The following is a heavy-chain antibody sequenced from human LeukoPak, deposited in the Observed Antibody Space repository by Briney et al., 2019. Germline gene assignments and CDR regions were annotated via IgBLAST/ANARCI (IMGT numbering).Heavy chain of an antibody. CDR3: AREGIAADRNWFDP. D-gene: IGHD6-13*01. J-gene: IGHJ5*02. CDR1: GYTFTGYY. V-gene: IGHV1-2*02. Sequence: ASVKVSCKASGYTFTGYYMHWVRQAPGQGLEWMGWINPNSGGTNYAQKFQGRVTMTRDTSISTAYMELSRLRSDDTAVYYCAREGIAADRNWFDPWSQGTLVTVSS. CDR2: INPNSGGT.